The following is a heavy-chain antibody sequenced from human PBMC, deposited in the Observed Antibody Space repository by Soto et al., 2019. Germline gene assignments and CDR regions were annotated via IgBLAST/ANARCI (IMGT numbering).Heavy chain of an antibody. V-gene: IGHV4-59*01. CDR2: IYYSGST. CDR3: ARVDIVVVPAAISRSNYYYGMDV. CDR1: GGSISSYY. J-gene: IGHJ6*02. Sequence: SETLSLTCTVSGGSISSYYWSWIRQPPGKGLEWFGYIYYSGSTNYNPSLKSRVTISVDTSKNQFSLKLSSVTAADTAVYYCARVDIVVVPAAISRSNYYYGMDVWGQGTTVTVS. D-gene: IGHD2-2*01.